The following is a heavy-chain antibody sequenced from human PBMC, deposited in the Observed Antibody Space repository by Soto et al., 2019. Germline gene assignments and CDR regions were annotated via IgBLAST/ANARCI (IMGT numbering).Heavy chain of an antibody. Sequence: SETLSLTCTVSGGSISSYYWSWIRQPPGKGLEWIGYIYYSGTTNYNPSLKSRVTISIDTSKNQFSLKLSSVTAADTAVYYCARGPTVTYYYYGMDVWGQGTTVTAP. J-gene: IGHJ6*02. D-gene: IGHD4-17*01. CDR2: IYYSGTT. CDR3: ARGPTVTYYYYGMDV. CDR1: GGSISSYY. V-gene: IGHV4-59*01.